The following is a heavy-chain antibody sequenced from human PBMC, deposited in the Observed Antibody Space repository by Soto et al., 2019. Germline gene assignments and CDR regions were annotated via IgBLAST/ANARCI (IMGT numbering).Heavy chain of an antibody. V-gene: IGHV3-21*01. J-gene: IGHJ4*02. Sequence: DVQLVESGGGLVKPGGSLRLSCVASGLTFSDYSMSWVRQAPGKGLEWISSISTSSTYIYDAGSVKGRFTISRDNGKNSVSLQMNSLRAEDTAVYYCAASSGWCDQVDHWGRGTLLTVSS. CDR2: ISTSSTYI. CDR1: GLTFSDYS. D-gene: IGHD6-13*01. CDR3: AASSGWCDQVDH.